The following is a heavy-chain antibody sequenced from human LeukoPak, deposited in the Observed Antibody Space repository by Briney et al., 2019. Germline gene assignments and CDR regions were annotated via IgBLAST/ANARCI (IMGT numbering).Heavy chain of an antibody. CDR2: INGDGSNS. J-gene: IGHJ4*02. Sequence: GGSLRLSCVASGFTFTTYWMHWVRHAPGKGLVWVSRINGDGSNSNYADSVKGRFTISRDNARNTLYLQMNGLRAEDAALYYCARTSPTSHFDFWGQGTLVTVSS. CDR1: GFTFTTYW. V-gene: IGHV3-74*01. D-gene: IGHD3-16*01. CDR3: ARTSPTSHFDF.